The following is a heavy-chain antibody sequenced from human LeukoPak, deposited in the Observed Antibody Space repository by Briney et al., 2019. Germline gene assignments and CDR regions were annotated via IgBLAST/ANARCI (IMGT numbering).Heavy chain of an antibody. CDR3: ASEYYYDTSGYYSLAY. V-gene: IGHV4-4*07. CDR1: GGSISNFY. Sequence: SETLSLTCTVSGGSISNFYWSWIRQPAGKGLEWIGRIYTSGSTNYNPSLGSRVTMSVDTSKNLFSLKLSSVTAADTAIYYCASEYYYDTSGYYSLAYWGQGTLVTVSS. J-gene: IGHJ4*02. D-gene: IGHD3-22*01. CDR2: IYTSGST.